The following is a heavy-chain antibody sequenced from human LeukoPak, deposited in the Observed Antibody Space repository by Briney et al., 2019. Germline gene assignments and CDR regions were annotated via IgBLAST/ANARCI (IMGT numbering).Heavy chain of an antibody. CDR3: ASGAGGAAFDI. J-gene: IGHJ3*02. D-gene: IGHD1-26*01. V-gene: IGHV1-2*02. Sequence: VASVKVSCKASGYTFTGYYMHWVRQAPGQGLEWMGWINPNSGGTNYAQKFQGRVTMTRDTSTSTAYMELRSLRSDDTAVYYCASGAGGAAFDIWGQGTMVTVSS. CDR2: INPNSGGT. CDR1: GYTFTGYY.